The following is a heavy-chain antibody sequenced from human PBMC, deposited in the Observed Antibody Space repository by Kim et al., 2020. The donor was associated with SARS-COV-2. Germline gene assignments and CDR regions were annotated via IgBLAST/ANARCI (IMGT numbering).Heavy chain of an antibody. CDR1: GGSFSGYY. D-gene: IGHD3-10*01. J-gene: IGHJ4*02. CDR2: INHSGST. CDR3: ARGLQSGSSPLDY. Sequence: SETLSLTCAVYGGSFSGYYWSWIRQPPGKGLEWIGEINHSGSTNYNPSLKSRVTISVDTSKNQFSLKLSSVTAADTAVYYCARGLQSGSSPLDYWGQGT. V-gene: IGHV4-34*01.